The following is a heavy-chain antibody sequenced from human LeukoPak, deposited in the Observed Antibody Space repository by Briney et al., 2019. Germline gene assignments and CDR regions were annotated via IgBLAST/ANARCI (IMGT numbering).Heavy chain of an antibody. D-gene: IGHD2-21*02. Sequence: EPSETLSLTCAVYGGSFSGYYWSWIRQPPGKGLEWIGEINHSGNTNYNPSLKSRVTISVDTSKNQSSLKLSSVTAADTAVYYCAREASCGGDCTLGYYFDYWGQGTLVTVSS. J-gene: IGHJ4*02. CDR2: INHSGNT. CDR1: GGSFSGYY. V-gene: IGHV4-34*01. CDR3: AREASCGGDCTLGYYFDY.